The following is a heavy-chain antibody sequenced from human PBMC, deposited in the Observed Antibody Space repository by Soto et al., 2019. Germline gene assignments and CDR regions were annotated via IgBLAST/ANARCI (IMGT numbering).Heavy chain of an antibody. CDR3: AKVRRDGYIRHAFDI. D-gene: IGHD5-12*01. J-gene: IGHJ3*02. V-gene: IGHV3-23*01. CDR2: ISGSGGST. Sequence: EVQLLESGGGLVQPGGSLRLSCAASGFTFSSYAMSWVRQAPGKGLEWVSAISGSGGSTYYADSVKGRFTISRDNSKNPAYLQMNSLRAEDTAVYYCAKVRRDGYIRHAFDIWGQGTMVTVSS. CDR1: GFTFSSYA.